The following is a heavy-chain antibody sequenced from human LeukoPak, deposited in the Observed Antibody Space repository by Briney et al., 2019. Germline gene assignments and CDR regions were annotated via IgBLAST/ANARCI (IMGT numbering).Heavy chain of an antibody. V-gene: IGHV4-4*07. CDR2: IYTSGSA. CDR3: ARRESSNYLFDY. J-gene: IGHJ4*02. CDR1: GASISSYY. Sequence: SETLSLTCTVSGASISSYYWSCIRQPAGQGLEWIGRIYTSGSANYNPSLKSRVTISVDTSKNQFSLKLSSVTAADTAVYYCARRESSNYLFDYWGQGTLVTVSS. D-gene: IGHD4-11*01.